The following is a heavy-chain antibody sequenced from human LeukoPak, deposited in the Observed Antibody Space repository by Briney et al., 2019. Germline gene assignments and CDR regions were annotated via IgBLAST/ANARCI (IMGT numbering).Heavy chain of an antibody. CDR3: ARDIFPGYYDSSGPQSY. CDR1: GFTFSSYA. J-gene: IGHJ4*02. Sequence: GGSLRLSCAASGFTFSSYAMHWVRQAPGKGLEWVAVISYDGSNKYYADSVKGRFTISRDNSKNTLYLQMNSLRAEGTAVYYCARDIFPGYYDSSGPQSYWGQGTLVTVSS. D-gene: IGHD3-22*01. V-gene: IGHV3-30-3*01. CDR2: ISYDGSNK.